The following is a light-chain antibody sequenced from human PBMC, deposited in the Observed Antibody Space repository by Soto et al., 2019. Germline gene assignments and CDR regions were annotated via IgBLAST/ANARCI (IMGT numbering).Light chain of an antibody. J-gene: IGKJ5*01. CDR1: ESVSTY. CDR2: DAS. Sequence: EIVLTQSPAPLSLSPGEKATLSCRASESVSTYLAWYQQKPGQAPRLLMYDASTRATGIPARFSGSGSGTDFTLTISSLQPEDSAVYFCQQRSNWPSITFGQGTRLEIK. V-gene: IGKV3-11*01. CDR3: QQRSNWPSIT.